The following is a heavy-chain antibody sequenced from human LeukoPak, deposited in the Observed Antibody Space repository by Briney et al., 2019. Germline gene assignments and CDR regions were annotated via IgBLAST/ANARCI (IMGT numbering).Heavy chain of an antibody. CDR2: SNDGGST. CDR3: ARRKDDYDFWSGYPH. D-gene: IGHD3-3*01. CDR1: GGSISGYY. Sequence: PSETLTLTCAVYGGSISGYYWSWIRQPPGRGLEWIGESNDGGSTNYTPSLKSRVTISLDTSKNQFSLRLRSVTAADTAVYYCARRKDDYDFWSGYPHWGQGTLVTVSS. J-gene: IGHJ4*02. V-gene: IGHV4-34*01.